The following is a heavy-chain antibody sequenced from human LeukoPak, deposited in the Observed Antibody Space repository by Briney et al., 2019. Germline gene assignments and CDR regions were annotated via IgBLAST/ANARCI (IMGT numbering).Heavy chain of an antibody. J-gene: IGHJ5*02. Sequence: PGGSLRLSCAASGFTLSNYDMNWVRQAPGKGLEWVSSITTSSRYIYYKDSVRGRFTISRDDAKNSLYLEMNSLRAEDTAVYYCARADCSSTTCYLRRSWFDPWGQRTLVTVSS. D-gene: IGHD2-2*01. CDR2: ITTSSRYI. CDR1: GFTLSNYD. V-gene: IGHV3-21*01. CDR3: ARADCSSTTCYLRRSWFDP.